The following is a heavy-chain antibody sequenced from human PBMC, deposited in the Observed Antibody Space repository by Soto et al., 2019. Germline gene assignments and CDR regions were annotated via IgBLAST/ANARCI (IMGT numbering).Heavy chain of an antibody. V-gene: IGHV4-39*01. CDR1: GGSISSDNTY. CDR3: ARLDKNMFKTFDY. CDR2: IYYSGTT. D-gene: IGHD3-10*02. Sequence: QLQLQESGPGLVKPSETLSLTCTVSGGSISSDNTYWAWLRQPPEKGLEWIGTIYYSGTTYSNPPLKSRVTLSVDTSKNPFSLKLRSVTAADTAVYYCARLDKNMFKTFDYWGQGTLVTVSS. J-gene: IGHJ4*02.